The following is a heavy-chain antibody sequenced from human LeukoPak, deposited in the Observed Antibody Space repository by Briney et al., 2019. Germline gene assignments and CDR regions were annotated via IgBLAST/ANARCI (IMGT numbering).Heavy chain of an antibody. D-gene: IGHD3-10*01. V-gene: IGHV4-39*01. CDR2: IYFSGST. J-gene: IGHJ5*02. Sequence: SETLSLTCTVSGGSVNSGSYFWARIRQPPGKGLEWIGSIYFSGSTYYNPSLKSRVTISVDTSTNQFSLKLSSVTAADTALYYCARRGSGSYFWFDPWGQGTLVTVSA. CDR3: ARRGSGSYFWFDP. CDR1: GGSVNSGSYF.